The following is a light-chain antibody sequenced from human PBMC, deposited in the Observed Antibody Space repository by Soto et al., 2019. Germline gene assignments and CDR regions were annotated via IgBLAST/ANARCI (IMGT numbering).Light chain of an antibody. Sequence: QAVVTQEPSFSVSPGGTVTLTCGLSSGSVSTNYYPSWYQQTPGQAPRTLIYSTTTRSSGVPDRFSGSILGNKAALTITGAQADDECAYYCALYMGSGIWVFGGGTKVTVL. CDR2: STT. CDR1: SGSVSTNYY. CDR3: ALYMGSGIWV. J-gene: IGLJ3*02. V-gene: IGLV8-61*01.